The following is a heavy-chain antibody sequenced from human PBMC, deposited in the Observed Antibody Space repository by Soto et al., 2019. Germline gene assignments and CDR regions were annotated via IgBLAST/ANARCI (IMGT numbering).Heavy chain of an antibody. J-gene: IGHJ4*02. Sequence: PSETLSLTCTVSGGSISSSSYYWGWIRQPPGKGLEWIGSIYYRGNTYYNPSLKSRVTISVDTSKNQFSLKLSSVTAEDTAVYYCAKNGRDTTLTTLDYWAQGTLVTVSS. D-gene: IGHD4-17*01. CDR2: IYYRGNT. CDR1: GGSISSSSYY. CDR3: AKNGRDTTLTTLDY. V-gene: IGHV4-39*07.